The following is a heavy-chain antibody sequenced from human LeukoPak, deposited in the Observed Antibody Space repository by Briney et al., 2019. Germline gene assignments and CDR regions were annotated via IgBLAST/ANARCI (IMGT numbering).Heavy chain of an antibody. CDR2: IYHSGST. Sequence: PSETLSHTCTVSGYSISSGYYWGWIRQPPGKGLAWIGSIYHSGSTYYNPSLKSRVTISVDTSKNQFSLKLSSVTAADTAVYYCARVFVVPAAMVDYWGQGTLVTVSS. V-gene: IGHV4-38-2*02. D-gene: IGHD2-2*01. J-gene: IGHJ4*02. CDR1: GYSISSGYY. CDR3: ARVFVVPAAMVDY.